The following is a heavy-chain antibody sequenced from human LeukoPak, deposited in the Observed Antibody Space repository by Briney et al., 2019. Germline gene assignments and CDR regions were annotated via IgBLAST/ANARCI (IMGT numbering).Heavy chain of an antibody. J-gene: IGHJ6*03. D-gene: IGHD5-18*01. CDR1: GFTFSSYS. CDR3: ARDGKDTAMVTLGYYYYYMDV. Sequence: GGSLRLSCAASGFTFSSYSMNWVRQAPGRGLERVSSISSSSSYIYYADSVKGRFTISRDNAKNSLYLQMNSLRAEDTAVYYCARDGKDTAMVTLGYYYYYMDVWGKGTTVTVSS. CDR2: ISSSSSYI. V-gene: IGHV3-21*01.